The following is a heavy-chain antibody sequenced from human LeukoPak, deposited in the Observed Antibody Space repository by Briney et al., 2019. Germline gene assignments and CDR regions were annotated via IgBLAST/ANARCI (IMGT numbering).Heavy chain of an antibody. Sequence: GGSLRLSCAASGFTFSSYWMSWVRQAPGKGLEWVANIKQDGSEKYYVDSVKGRFTISRDNAKNSLYLQMNSLRAEDTAVYYCARDIVLMVYASDAFDIWGQGTMVTVSS. J-gene: IGHJ3*02. CDR2: IKQDGSEK. D-gene: IGHD2-8*01. CDR3: ARDIVLMVYASDAFDI. V-gene: IGHV3-7*01. CDR1: GFTFSSYW.